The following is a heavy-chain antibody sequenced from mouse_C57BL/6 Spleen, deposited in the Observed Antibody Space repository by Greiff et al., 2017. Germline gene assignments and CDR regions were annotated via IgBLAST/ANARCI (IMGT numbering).Heavy chain of an antibody. Sequence: EVKLVESGPELVKPGASVKISCKASGYSFTDYNMNWVKQSNGKSLEWIGVINPNYGTTSYNQKFKGKATLTVDQSSSTAYMQLNSLTSEDSAVYYCASSSNWASMDYWGQGTSVTVSS. CDR3: ASSSNWASMDY. CDR2: INPNYGTT. V-gene: IGHV1-39*01. J-gene: IGHJ4*01. D-gene: IGHD4-1*01. CDR1: GYSFTDYN.